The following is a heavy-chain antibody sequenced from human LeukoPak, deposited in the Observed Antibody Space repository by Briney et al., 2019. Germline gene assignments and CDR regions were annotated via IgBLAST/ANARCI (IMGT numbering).Heavy chain of an antibody. Sequence: SETLSLTCTVPGGSINSYYWSWIRQPPGKGLEWIGYIYYTGGETNYNPSLKSRLTISVDTSKNQFSLMLTSVTAADTAVYYCARQPAATAAFDIWAQGTMVTVSS. J-gene: IGHJ3*02. CDR1: GGSINSYY. D-gene: IGHD5-18*01. V-gene: IGHV4-59*08. CDR2: IYYTGGET. CDR3: ARQPAATAAFDI.